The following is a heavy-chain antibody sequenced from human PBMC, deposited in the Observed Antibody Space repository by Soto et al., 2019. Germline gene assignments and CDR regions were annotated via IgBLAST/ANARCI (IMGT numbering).Heavy chain of an antibody. V-gene: IGHV5-10-1*01. D-gene: IGHD3-16*02. J-gene: IGHJ6*02. Sequence: PGESLKISCKGSGYSFTGYWISWVRQMPGKGLEWMGRIDPSDSYTNYSPSFEGRVTISADESISTAYLQWSSLRASDTAMYYCARLSTLGGVIAYYYYGMDVWGQGTTVTVSS. CDR2: IDPSDSYT. CDR3: ARLSTLGGVIAYYYYGMDV. CDR1: GYSFTGYW.